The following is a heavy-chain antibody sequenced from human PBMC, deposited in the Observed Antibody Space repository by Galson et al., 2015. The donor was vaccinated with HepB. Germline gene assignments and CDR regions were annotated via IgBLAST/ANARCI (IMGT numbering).Heavy chain of an antibody. J-gene: IGHJ4*02. D-gene: IGHD6-13*01. Sequence: SLRLSCAASGFTFSTFGMHWVRQVPGKGLEWVAVISYDGSNQYYADPMEGRVTISRDNSKNRLYLQMNGLRTEDTAVYYCAKGWQQLSYWGQGTLVTVSS. CDR2: ISYDGSNQ. V-gene: IGHV3-30*18. CDR3: AKGWQQLSY. CDR1: GFTFSTFG.